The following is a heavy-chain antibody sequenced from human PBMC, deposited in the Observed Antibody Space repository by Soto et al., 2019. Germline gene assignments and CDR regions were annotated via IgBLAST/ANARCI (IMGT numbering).Heavy chain of an antibody. J-gene: IGHJ4*01. D-gene: IGHD3-9*01. CDR3: SRDVVLFEWDFDN. V-gene: IGHV3-30-3*01. CDR2: TSADDSTK. CDR1: GFIFRSHS. Sequence: QVQLRESGGGVVQPGGSLTLYSVTSGFIFRSHSIHWFRQAPGRGLEWVAMTSADDSTKFYLQSVKGRLIVSRDKFKNTIYPQMTNLRPEDTAVYFCSRDVVLFEWDFDNWGQGIPVIVSS.